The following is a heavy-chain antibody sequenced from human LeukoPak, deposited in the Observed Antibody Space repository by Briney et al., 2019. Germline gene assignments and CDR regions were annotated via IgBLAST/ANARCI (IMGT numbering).Heavy chain of an antibody. CDR1: GGSISSYY. Sequence: PETLSLTCTVSGGSISSYYWSCIRQPAGEGLEWSGRIYTSGSTNYNPSLKSRVTMSVDTSKNQFSLKLSSVTAADTAVYYCARDVRGSYYRAGYFDYWGQGTLVTVSS. CDR3: ARDVRGSYYRAGYFDY. V-gene: IGHV4-4*07. D-gene: IGHD1-26*01. CDR2: IYTSGST. J-gene: IGHJ4*02.